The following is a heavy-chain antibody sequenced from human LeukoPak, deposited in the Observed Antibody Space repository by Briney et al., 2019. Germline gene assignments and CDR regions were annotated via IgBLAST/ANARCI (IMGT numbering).Heavy chain of an antibody. CDR3: ARHPYCSGGSCYSDY. D-gene: IGHD2-15*01. J-gene: IGHJ4*02. CDR1: GYSFTSYW. Sequence: GESLKISCKGSGYSFTSYWIGWVRQMPGKGLEWMGIIYPGDSGTRYSPSFQGQVTISADKSISTAYLQWSSQKASDTAMYYCARHPYCSGGSCYSDYWGQGTLVTVSS. V-gene: IGHV5-51*01. CDR2: IYPGDSGT.